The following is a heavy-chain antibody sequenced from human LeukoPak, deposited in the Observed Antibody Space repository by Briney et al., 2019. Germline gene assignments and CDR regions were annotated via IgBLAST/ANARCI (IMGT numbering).Heavy chain of an antibody. CDR1: GYTFTSYG. CDR2: ISAYNGNT. V-gene: IGHV1-18*01. Sequence: ASVNVSCKASGYTFTSYGISWVRQAPGQGLEWMGWISAYNGNTNYAQKLQGRVTMTTDTSTSTAYMELRSLRSDDTAVYYCARASSSIAARPMFNWGQGTLVTVSS. D-gene: IGHD6-6*01. J-gene: IGHJ4*02. CDR3: ARASSSIAARPMFN.